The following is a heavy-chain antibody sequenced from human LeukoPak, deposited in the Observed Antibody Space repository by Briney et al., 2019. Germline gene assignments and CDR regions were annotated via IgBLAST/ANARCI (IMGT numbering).Heavy chain of an antibody. CDR3: AREYYYDSSGYFL. D-gene: IGHD3-22*01. V-gene: IGHV4-30-4*08. CDR2: IYYSGST. CDR1: GGSISSGDYY. J-gene: IGHJ4*02. Sequence: SQTLSLTCTVSGGSISSGDYYWSWIRQPPGKGLERIGYIYYSGSTYYNPSLKRRVAISVDTSKNQFSLKLSSVTAADTAVYYCAREYYYDSSGYFLWGQGTLVTVSS.